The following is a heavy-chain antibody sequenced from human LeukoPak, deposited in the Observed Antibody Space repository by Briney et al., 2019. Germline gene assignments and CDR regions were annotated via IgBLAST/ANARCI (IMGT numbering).Heavy chain of an antibody. J-gene: IGHJ5*02. CDR3: ARRTRIQLHNWFDP. CDR2: IYYSGST. CDR1: GGSISSYY. D-gene: IGHD5-18*01. V-gene: IGHV4-59*08. Sequence: SETLSLTCTVSGGSISSYYWSWIRQRPGKGLEWLGYIYYSGSTNYNPPLKSRVTISVDTSKNQFSLTLSSVTAADTAVYYCARRTRIQLHNWFDPWGRGTLVTVSS.